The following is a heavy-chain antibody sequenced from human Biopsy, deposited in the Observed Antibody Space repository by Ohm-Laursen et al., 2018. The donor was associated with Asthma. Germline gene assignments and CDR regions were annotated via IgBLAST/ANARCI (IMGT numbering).Heavy chain of an antibody. CDR3: AKGRYKWNDGCCGLDV. J-gene: IGHJ6*02. Sequence: SLRLSCAASGFSFNSYGMHWVRQAPGKGLEWVAVMSFDGRQTYYADSVKGRFTISRDNSKYTVYLQMNSLRAEDTAVYYCAKGRYKWNDGCCGLDVWGQGTTVTVS. CDR1: GFSFNSYG. V-gene: IGHV3-30*18. D-gene: IGHD1-20*01. CDR2: MSFDGRQT.